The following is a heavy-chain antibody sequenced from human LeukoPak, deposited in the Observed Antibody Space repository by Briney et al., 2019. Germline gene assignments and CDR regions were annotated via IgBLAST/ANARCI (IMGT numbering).Heavy chain of an antibody. CDR3: AKDITRFLEWLLSY. J-gene: IGHJ4*02. CDR1: GFTFDDYA. D-gene: IGHD3-3*01. CDR2: ISWNSGSI. Sequence: PGRSLRLSCAASGFTFDDYAMHWVRQAPGKGLEWVSGISWNSGSIGYADSVKGRFTISRDNAKNSLYLQMNILRAEDTALYYCAKDITRFLEWLLSYWGQGTLVTVSS. V-gene: IGHV3-9*01.